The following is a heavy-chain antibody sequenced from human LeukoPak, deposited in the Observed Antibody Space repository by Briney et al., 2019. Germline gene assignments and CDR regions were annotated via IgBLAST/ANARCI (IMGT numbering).Heavy chain of an antibody. D-gene: IGHD6-19*01. J-gene: IGHJ4*01. V-gene: IGHV3-23*01. CDR3: AKGIYSSGWSYFDY. Sequence: PGGSLRLPCAASGFTVSSDYMSWVRQAPGKGLEWVSTLSGSGITTYYADSVKGRFTISRDNSKNTLYLQMNSLRAEDTAVYYCAKGIYSSGWSYFDYWGHGTLVTVSS. CDR2: LSGSGITT. CDR1: GFTVSSDY.